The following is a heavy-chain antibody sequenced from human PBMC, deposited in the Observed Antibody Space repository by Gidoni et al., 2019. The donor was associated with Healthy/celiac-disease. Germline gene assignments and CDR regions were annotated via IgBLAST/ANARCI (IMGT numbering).Heavy chain of an antibody. D-gene: IGHD3-22*01. CDR1: GYHFTSYG. CDR2: ISAYNGNT. Sequence: QVQLVQSGAEVQKPGASVKVSCKASGYHFTSYGISWVRQAPGQGPEWMGWISAYNGNTNYAQKLQGRVTMTTDTYTSTAYMELRSLRSDDTAVYYCARGYYYDSSDGGPRAFDIWGQGTMVTVSS. V-gene: IGHV1-18*01. CDR3: ARGYYYDSSDGGPRAFDI. J-gene: IGHJ3*02.